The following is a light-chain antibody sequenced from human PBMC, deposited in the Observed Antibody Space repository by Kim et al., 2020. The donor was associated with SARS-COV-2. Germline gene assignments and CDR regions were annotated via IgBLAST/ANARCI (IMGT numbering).Light chain of an antibody. CDR2: DVI. J-gene: IGLJ3*02. V-gene: IGLV2-14*04. CDR1: SSDVGGYNY. Sequence: GQPITISCTGTSSDVGGYNYVSWYRQHPGKAPKVMIYDVIKRPSGVSDRFSGSRSGNTASLTISALQAEDEADYYCASYTSSNTWVFGGGTRLTVL. CDR3: ASYTSSNTWV.